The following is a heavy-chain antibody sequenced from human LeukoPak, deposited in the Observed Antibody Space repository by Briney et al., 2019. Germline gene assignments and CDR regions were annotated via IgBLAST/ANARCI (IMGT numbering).Heavy chain of an antibody. V-gene: IGHV4-39*01. CDR1: GGSISSSSYY. CDR3: ARHTSGWHDAFDI. Sequence: SETLSLTCTVSGGSISSSSYYWGWIRQPPGKGLEWMGSIYYSGSTYYNPSLKSRVTISVDTSKSQFSLRLSSVTAADTAVYYCARHTSGWHDAFDIWGQGTMVTVSS. D-gene: IGHD6-19*01. CDR2: IYYSGST. J-gene: IGHJ3*02.